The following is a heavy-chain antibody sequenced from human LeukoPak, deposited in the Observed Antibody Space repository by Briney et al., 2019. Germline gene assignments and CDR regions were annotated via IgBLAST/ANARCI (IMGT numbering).Heavy chain of an antibody. CDR1: GGSISSGGYS. J-gene: IGHJ5*02. V-gene: IGHV4-30-2*01. CDR2: IYHSGST. D-gene: IGHD2-2*01. Sequence: SETLSLTCAVSGGSISSGGYSWSWIRQPPGKGLEWIGYIYHSGSTYYDPSLKSRVTISVDRSKNQFSLKLSSVTAADTAVYYCAREATDCSSTSCLNWFDPWGQGTLVTVSS. CDR3: AREATDCSSTSCLNWFDP.